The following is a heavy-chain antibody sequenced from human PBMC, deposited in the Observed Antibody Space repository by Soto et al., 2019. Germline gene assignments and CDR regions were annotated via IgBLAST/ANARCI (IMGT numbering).Heavy chain of an antibody. V-gene: IGHV4-31*03. Sequence: PSETLSLTCTVSGGSISSGGYYWSWIRHHPGKGLEWIGYIYYSGSTYYNPSLKSRVTISVDTSKNQFSLKLSSVTAADTAVYYCARARQLLWFGELAWNWFDPWGQGTLVTVSS. CDR1: GGSISSGGYY. D-gene: IGHD3-10*01. CDR2: IYYSGST. J-gene: IGHJ5*02. CDR3: ARARQLLWFGELAWNWFDP.